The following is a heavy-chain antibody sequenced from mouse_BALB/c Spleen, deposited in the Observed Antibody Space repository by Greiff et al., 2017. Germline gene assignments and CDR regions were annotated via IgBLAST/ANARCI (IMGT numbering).Heavy chain of an antibody. D-gene: IGHD1-1*01. Sequence: EVQLQQSGPELVKPGASVKMSCKASGYTFTSYVMHWVKQKPGQGLEWIGYINPYNDGTKYNEKFKGKATLTSDKSSSTAYMELSSLTSEDSAVYYCARPSTVVAPFYYAMDYWGQGTSVTVSS. CDR1: GYTFTSYV. J-gene: IGHJ4*01. V-gene: IGHV1-14*01. CDR2: INPYNDGT. CDR3: ARPSTVVAPFYYAMDY.